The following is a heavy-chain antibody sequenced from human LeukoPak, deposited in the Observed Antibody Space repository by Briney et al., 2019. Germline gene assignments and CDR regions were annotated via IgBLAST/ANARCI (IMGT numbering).Heavy chain of an antibody. CDR3: TGYNWFDP. Sequence: GGSLRLSCAASGFTLSTYSMNWVRQAPGKGPEWVSSISSSSSYTYYADPVKGRFTISRDNAKNSLYLQMNSLRAEDTAVYYCTGYNWFDPWGQGTLVSVSS. CDR2: ISSSSSYT. J-gene: IGHJ5*02. V-gene: IGHV3-21*01. D-gene: IGHD6-13*01. CDR1: GFTLSTYS.